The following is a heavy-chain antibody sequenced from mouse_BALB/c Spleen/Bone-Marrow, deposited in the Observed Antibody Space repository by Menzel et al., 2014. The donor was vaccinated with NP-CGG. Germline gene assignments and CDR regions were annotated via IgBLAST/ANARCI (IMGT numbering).Heavy chain of an antibody. J-gene: IGHJ2*01. D-gene: IGHD1-1*01. CDR3: ARDGSLYYFDY. CDR1: GYSITSGYS. CDR2: IHYSGST. Sequence: VQLKDSGPDLVKPSQSLSLTCTVTGYSITSGYSWHWIRQFPGNKLEWIGYIHYSGSTHYNPSLKSRISITRDTSKNQFFLQLNSVTTEDTTTYYCARDGSLYYFDYWGQGTTLTVSS. V-gene: IGHV3-1*02.